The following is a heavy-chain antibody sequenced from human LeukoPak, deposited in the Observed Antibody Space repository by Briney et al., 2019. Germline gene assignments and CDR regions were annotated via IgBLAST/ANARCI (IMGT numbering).Heavy chain of an antibody. V-gene: IGHV3-64*01. D-gene: IGHD6-19*01. J-gene: IGHJ1*01. CDR2: IRRNGGDT. CDR1: GFILSSYS. Sequence: GGSLRLSCAASGFILSSYSMHWVRQAPGKGLQFVSAIRRNGGDTYYANSVKGRFTISRDISKNTLYLQMGSLRPEDMAVYYCARVDSGSACASWGQGILVTVSS. CDR3: ARVDSGSACAS.